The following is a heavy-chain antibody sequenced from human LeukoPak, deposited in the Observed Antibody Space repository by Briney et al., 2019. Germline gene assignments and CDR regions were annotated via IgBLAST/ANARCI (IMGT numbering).Heavy chain of an antibody. CDR3: ARRRIKADFQH. D-gene: IGHD2/OR15-2a*01. CDR1: GGSISSSTYY. Sequence: SETLSLTCTVSGGSISSSTYYWGWIRQSPGKGLEWIGSIYYNGNTYYNPSLKSRVTISVDTSKNQFSLKLSSVTAADTAVYYCARRRIKADFQHWGQGTLVTVSS. V-gene: IGHV4-39*07. J-gene: IGHJ1*01. CDR2: IYYNGNT.